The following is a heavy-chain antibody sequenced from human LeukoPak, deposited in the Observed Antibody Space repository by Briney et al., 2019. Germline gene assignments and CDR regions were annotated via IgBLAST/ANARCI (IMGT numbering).Heavy chain of an antibody. CDR1: GGSISSGSYY. J-gene: IGHJ3*02. Sequence: PSQTLSLTCTVSGGSISSGSYYWSWIRQPAGKGLEWIGRIYTSGSTNYNPSLKSRVTISVDTSKNQFSLKLSPVTAADTAVYYCARQMYYHGSRAAFDIWGQGTMVTVSS. D-gene: IGHD3-10*01. CDR2: IYTSGST. CDR3: ARQMYYHGSRAAFDI. V-gene: IGHV4-61*02.